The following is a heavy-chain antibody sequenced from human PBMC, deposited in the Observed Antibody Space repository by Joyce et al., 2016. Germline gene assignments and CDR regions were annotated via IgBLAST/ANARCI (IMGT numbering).Heavy chain of an antibody. CDR1: TDSISRYY. D-gene: IGHD3-22*01. J-gene: IGHJ5*02. Sequence: QVQLQESGPGLVRPSETLSLTCSVSTDSISRYYWSWIRQPPGKGLEWIGYVHYSVSTNINPSLKSRVSISIDTSQHQFALKLNSVTAADTAVYYCARLFEDSNGYYKNWFDPWGQGTLVTVSS. CDR3: ARLFEDSNGYYKNWFDP. CDR2: VHYSVST. V-gene: IGHV4-59*08.